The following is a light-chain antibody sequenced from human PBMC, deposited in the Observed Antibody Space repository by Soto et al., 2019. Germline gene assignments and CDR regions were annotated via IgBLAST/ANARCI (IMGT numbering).Light chain of an antibody. CDR2: KDS. CDR1: ALPKQH. CDR3: QSADSSGTYVV. V-gene: IGLV3-25*03. Sequence: SSELTQPPSVSVSPGQTARITCSGDALPKQHAYWYQQKPGQAPVLVIYKDSERPSGIPERFSGFSSGTTVTLTISGVQAEDEADYYCQSADSSGTYVVFGGGTKLTVL. J-gene: IGLJ2*01.